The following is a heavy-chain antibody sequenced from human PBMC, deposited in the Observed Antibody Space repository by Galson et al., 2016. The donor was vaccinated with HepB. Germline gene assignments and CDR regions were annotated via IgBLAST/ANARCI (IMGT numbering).Heavy chain of an antibody. CDR2: ITWDGGAT. CDR3: AKDPGIAVAGTVTYFDS. V-gene: IGHV3-43*01. D-gene: IGHD6-13*01. CDR1: GFTFSDYT. Sequence: SLRLSCAASGFTFSDYTMHWVRQAPGKALEWVSLITWDGGATHYADSVKGRVTVSRDNSRYSLYLHMNSLTTEDTALYYCAKDPGIAVAGTVTYFDSWGQGALVTVS. J-gene: IGHJ4*02.